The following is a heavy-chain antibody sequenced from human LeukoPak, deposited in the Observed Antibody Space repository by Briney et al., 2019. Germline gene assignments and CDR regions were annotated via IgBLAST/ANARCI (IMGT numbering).Heavy chain of an antibody. J-gene: IGHJ4*02. Sequence: PGGSLRLSCAASGFTFDDYAMHWVRQAPGKGLEWVSGISWNSGSIGYADSVKGRFTISRDNAKNSLYLQMNSLRAEDTALYYCARDGSTYHFFDYWGQGTLVTVSS. CDR2: ISWNSGSI. CDR1: GFTFDDYA. D-gene: IGHD2-21*01. CDR3: ARDGSTYHFFDY. V-gene: IGHV3-9*01.